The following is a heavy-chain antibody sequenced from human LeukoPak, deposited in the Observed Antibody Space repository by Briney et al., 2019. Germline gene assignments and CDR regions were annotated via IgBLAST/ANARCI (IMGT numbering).Heavy chain of an antibody. CDR1: GFTVSSNY. Sequence: GGSLRLSCAASGFTVSSNYMSWVRQAPGKGLEWVSVTYSSGSTYYADSVKGRFTISRDNSKNTLYLQMNSLRAEDTAVYYCARDQNGSGGAFDIWGQGTMVTVSS. J-gene: IGHJ3*02. D-gene: IGHD3-10*01. CDR2: TYSSGST. CDR3: ARDQNGSGGAFDI. V-gene: IGHV3-66*01.